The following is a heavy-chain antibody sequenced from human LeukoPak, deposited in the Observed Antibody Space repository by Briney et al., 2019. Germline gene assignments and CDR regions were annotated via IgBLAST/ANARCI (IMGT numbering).Heavy chain of an antibody. J-gene: IGHJ4*02. CDR2: INSDGSWT. D-gene: IGHD2/OR15-2a*01. CDR1: GNYW. V-gene: IGHV3-74*01. CDR3: VSFYEAY. Sequence: PGGPLRLSCEASGNYWWHWVPQAPGKGLVWVSHINSDGSWTSYADSVKGRFTISKDNAKNTVYLQMNNLRAEDTAVYYCVSFYEAYWGRGTLVTVSS.